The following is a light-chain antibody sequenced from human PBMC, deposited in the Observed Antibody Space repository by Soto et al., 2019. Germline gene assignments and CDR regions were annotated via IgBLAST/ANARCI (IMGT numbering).Light chain of an antibody. CDR2: SAS. J-gene: IGKJ3*01. Sequence: EIVLTQSPGTLSLSPGERATLSCRASQSVSGNCLAWYQHKPGQAPRLLIYSASNRATDIPDRFSGSGSATDFTLAISSLEPEDFAVYYCRQYCTSPPTFGPGTKVDI. V-gene: IGKV3-20*01. CDR1: QSVSGNC. CDR3: RQYCTSPPT.